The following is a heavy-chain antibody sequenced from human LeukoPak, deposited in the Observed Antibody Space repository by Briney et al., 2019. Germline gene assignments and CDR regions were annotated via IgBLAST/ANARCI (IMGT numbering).Heavy chain of an antibody. CDR2: TYNSDTT. Sequence: SETLSLTCTVSGASITSYYWSCIRQSPGKGLEWIGCTYNSDTTNYTPSLKSRLTISVDTSKKQFSLKLSSVTAADTAVYYWAKGGPVAFDYWGQGTLVTVSS. CDR3: AKGGPVAFDY. V-gene: IGHV4-59*01. J-gene: IGHJ4*02. CDR1: GASITSYY. D-gene: IGHD4-23*01.